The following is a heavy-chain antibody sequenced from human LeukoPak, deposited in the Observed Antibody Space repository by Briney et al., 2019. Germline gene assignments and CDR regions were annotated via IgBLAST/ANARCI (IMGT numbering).Heavy chain of an antibody. CDR1: GFTFSSYA. Sequence: GGSLRLSCAASGFTFSSYAMSWVRQAPEKGLEWVSAISGSGGSTYYADSVKGRFTISRDNSKNTLYLQMNSLRAEDTAVYYCAKGHAPYGDYVVYFQHWGQGTLVTVSS. CDR3: AKGHAPYGDYVVYFQH. D-gene: IGHD4-17*01. V-gene: IGHV3-23*01. J-gene: IGHJ1*01. CDR2: ISGSGGST.